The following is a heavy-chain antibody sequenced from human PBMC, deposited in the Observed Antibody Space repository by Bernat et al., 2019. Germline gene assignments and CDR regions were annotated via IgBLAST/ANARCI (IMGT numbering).Heavy chain of an antibody. V-gene: IGHV3-23*01. CDR2: ITGSGATT. D-gene: IGHD3-22*01. Sequence: VQLLESGGGLVQPGGSLRLSCAASGFTFSSYTMTWVRQAPGKGLQWVSVITGSGATTYYTDSVKGRFTISRDNSKNTLYLQMNSLRAEDTAVYYCAKLGDGSGYYGGWGQGTLVTVSS. J-gene: IGHJ4*02. CDR3: AKLGDGSGYYGG. CDR1: GFTFSSYT.